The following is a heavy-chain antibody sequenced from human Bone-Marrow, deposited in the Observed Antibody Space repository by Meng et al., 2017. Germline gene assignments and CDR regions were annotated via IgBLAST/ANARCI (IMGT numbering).Heavy chain of an antibody. D-gene: IGHD3-10*01. J-gene: IGHJ3*02. V-gene: IGHV4-59*10. CDR1: GGSFSGYY. CDR3: ARVWYYGSGSYYNAPAFDI. Sequence: SETLSLTCAVYGGSFSGYYWSWIRQPAGKGLEWIGRIYTSGSTNYNPSLKSRVTMSVDTSKNQFSLKLSSVTAADTAVYYCARVWYYGSGSYYNAPAFDIWGQGTMVTVSS. CDR2: IYTSGST.